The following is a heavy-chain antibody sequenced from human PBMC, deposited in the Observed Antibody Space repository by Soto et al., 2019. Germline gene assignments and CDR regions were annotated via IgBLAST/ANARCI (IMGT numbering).Heavy chain of an antibody. CDR3: ARDMGIGIVATNDAFDI. D-gene: IGHD5-12*01. Sequence: GGSLILSCAASGFTFSSYGTHWVRQAPGKGLEWVAVIWYDGSNKYYADSVKGRFTISRDNSKNTLYLQMNSLRAEDTAVYYCARDMGIGIVATNDAFDIWGQGTMVTVSS. CDR2: IWYDGSNK. V-gene: IGHV3-33*01. CDR1: GFTFSSYG. J-gene: IGHJ3*02.